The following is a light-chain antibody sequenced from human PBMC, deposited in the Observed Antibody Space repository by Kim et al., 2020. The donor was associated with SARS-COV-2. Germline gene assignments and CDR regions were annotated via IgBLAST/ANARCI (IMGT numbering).Light chain of an antibody. CDR1: QSVTSN. J-gene: IGKJ4*01. CDR2: GAS. Sequence: VSPGETATLSCRASQSVTSNLAWYQQKPGQAPRLLIYGASTRATGIPARFSGSGSGTEFTLTISSLQSEDFAVYYCQQYSQWPPLTFGEGTTVEI. CDR3: QQYSQWPPLT. V-gene: IGKV3-15*01.